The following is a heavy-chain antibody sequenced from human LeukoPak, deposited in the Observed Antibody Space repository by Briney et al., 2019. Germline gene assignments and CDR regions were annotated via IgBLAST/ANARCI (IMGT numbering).Heavy chain of an antibody. Sequence: PGGSLRLSCAASGFTFSSYSMNWVRQAPGKGLEWVSSISSSSSYIYYADSVKGRFTISRDNAKNSLYLQMNSLRAEDTAVYYCASLASSGWAFDIWGQGTMVTVSS. CDR2: ISSSSSYI. D-gene: IGHD6-19*01. CDR1: GFTFSSYS. CDR3: ASLASSGWAFDI. J-gene: IGHJ3*02. V-gene: IGHV3-21*01.